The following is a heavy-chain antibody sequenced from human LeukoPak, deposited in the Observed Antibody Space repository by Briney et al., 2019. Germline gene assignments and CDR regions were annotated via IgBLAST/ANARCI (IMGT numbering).Heavy chain of an antibody. Sequence: GGSLRLPCAASGFTFSGSAMLWVRQASGKGLEWVGRIRSKANTYATAYAAPVKGRFIISRDDSKDTAYLQMNSLKTEDTAVYYCVVVAATPLPGWFDPWGQGTLVTVSS. CDR1: GFTFSGSA. CDR3: VVVAATPLPGWFDP. V-gene: IGHV3-73*01. D-gene: IGHD2-15*01. J-gene: IGHJ5*02. CDR2: IRSKANTYAT.